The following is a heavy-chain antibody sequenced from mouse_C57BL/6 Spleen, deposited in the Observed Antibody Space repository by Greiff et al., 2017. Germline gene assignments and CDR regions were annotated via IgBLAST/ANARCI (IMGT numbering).Heavy chain of an antibody. V-gene: IGHV1-81*01. CDR3: ARSTTVVARKGDYFDY. CDR2: IYPRSGNT. Sequence: VKLQESGAELARPGASVKLSCKASGYTFTSYGISWVKQRTGQGLEWIGEIYPRSGNTYYNEKFKGKATLTADKSSSTAYMELRSLTSEDSAVYFCARSTTVVARKGDYFDYWGQGTTLTVSS. J-gene: IGHJ2*01. CDR1: GYTFTSYG. D-gene: IGHD1-1*01.